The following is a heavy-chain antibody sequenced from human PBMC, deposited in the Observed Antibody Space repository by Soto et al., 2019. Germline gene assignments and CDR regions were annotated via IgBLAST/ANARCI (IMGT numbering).Heavy chain of an antibody. CDR2: ISSNGGST. V-gene: IGHV3-64D*08. Sequence: GGSLRLSCSASGFTFSSYAMHWVRQAPWKGLEYVSAISSNGGSTYYADSVKGRFTISRDNSKNTLYLQMSSLRAEDTAVYYCVKDRVAVAGTFWFDPWGQGTLVNVS. CDR1: GFTFSSYA. D-gene: IGHD6-19*01. J-gene: IGHJ5*02. CDR3: VKDRVAVAGTFWFDP.